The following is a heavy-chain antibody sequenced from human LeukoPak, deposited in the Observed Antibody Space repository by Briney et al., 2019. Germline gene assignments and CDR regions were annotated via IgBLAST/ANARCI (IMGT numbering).Heavy chain of an antibody. CDR1: GFTVSTNY. D-gene: IGHD6-6*01. CDR3: ASYRYGSSFAFDI. V-gene: IGHV3-66*01. Sequence: GRSLRLSCGASGFTVSTNYMSWVRQAPGKGLEWVSIIYSGGSTYYADSVKGRFTISRDNSKNTLYLQMNSLRAEDTAVYYCASYRYGSSFAFDIWGQGTMVTVSS. J-gene: IGHJ3*02. CDR2: IYSGGST.